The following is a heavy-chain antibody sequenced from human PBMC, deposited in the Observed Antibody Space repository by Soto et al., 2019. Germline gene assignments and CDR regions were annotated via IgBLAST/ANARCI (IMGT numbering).Heavy chain of an antibody. V-gene: IGHV3-30-3*01. CDR2: ISYDGSNK. Sequence: PVGSLRLSCAVSGFTFSSYALHRVRQAPGKGLEWVAVISYDGSNKYYADSVKGRFTISRDNSKNTLYLQMNSLRAEDTAVYYCSIDEYYYGPGSSRHAFDICGQGTMVT. CDR1: GFTFSSYA. CDR3: SIDEYYYGPGSSRHAFDI. J-gene: IGHJ3*02. D-gene: IGHD3-10*01.